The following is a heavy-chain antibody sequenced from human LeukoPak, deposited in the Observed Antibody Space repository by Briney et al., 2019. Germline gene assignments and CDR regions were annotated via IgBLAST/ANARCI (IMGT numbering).Heavy chain of an antibody. CDR2: ISSSGSTI. Sequence: GGSLRLPCAASGFTFSDYYMSWIRQAPGKGLEWVSYISSSGSTIYYADSVKGRFTISRDNAKNSLFLQMNGLRAEDTAVYYCARDLYYDSRGYYYYWGQGTLVTVSS. V-gene: IGHV3-11*01. CDR3: ARDLYYDSRGYYYY. CDR1: GFTFSDYY. D-gene: IGHD3-22*01. J-gene: IGHJ4*02.